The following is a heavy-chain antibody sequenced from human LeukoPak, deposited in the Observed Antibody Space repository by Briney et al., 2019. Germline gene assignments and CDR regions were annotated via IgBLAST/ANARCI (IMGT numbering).Heavy chain of an antibody. J-gene: IGHJ4*02. V-gene: IGHV3-30*18. CDR2: ISYDGSNK. Sequence: GGSLRLSCAASGSTFSSYGMHWVRQAPGKGLEWVAVISYDGSNKYYADSVKGRFTISRDNSKNTLYLQMNSLRAEDTAVYYCAKVRGLVVLDYWGQGTLVTVSS. D-gene: IGHD2-2*01. CDR3: AKVRGLVVLDY. CDR1: GSTFSSYG.